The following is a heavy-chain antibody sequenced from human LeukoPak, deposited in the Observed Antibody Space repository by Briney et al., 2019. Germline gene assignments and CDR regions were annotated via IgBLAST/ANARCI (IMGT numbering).Heavy chain of an antibody. J-gene: IGHJ4*02. Sequence: PGGSLRLSCAASGFTFSSYSMYWVRQAPGKGLEWVSSISSSSSYIYYADSVKGRFTISRDNAKNSLYLQMNSLRAEDTAVYYCAGEGRIAAAAEDYWGQGTLVTVSS. D-gene: IGHD6-6*01. V-gene: IGHV3-21*01. CDR2: ISSSSSYI. CDR3: AGEGRIAAAAEDY. CDR1: GFTFSSYS.